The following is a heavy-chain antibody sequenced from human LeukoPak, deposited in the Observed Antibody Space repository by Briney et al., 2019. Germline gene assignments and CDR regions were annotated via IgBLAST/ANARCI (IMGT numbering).Heavy chain of an antibody. D-gene: IGHD3-10*01. CDR3: ARTMVRGVIGY. Sequence: ASVKVSCKASGGTFSSYAISWVRQAPGQGLEWMGGIIPIFGTANYAQKLQGRVTMTTDTSTSTAYMELRSLRSDDTAVYYCARTMVRGVIGYWGQGTLVTVSS. V-gene: IGHV1-69*05. CDR1: GGTFSSYA. J-gene: IGHJ4*02. CDR2: IIPIFGTA.